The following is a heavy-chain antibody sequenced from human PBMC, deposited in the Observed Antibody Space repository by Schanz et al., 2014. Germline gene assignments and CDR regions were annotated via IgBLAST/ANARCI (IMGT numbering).Heavy chain of an antibody. Sequence: EVQLVESGGGLIQPGGSLRLSCAVSGFSVSTNYMSWARQAPGKGLEWISSLYINAGSTRYADSVEGRFTISRDKAKNTLYLQMNSLRPEETALYYCVGIHVAVAEAFYWGQGAVVIVS. J-gene: IGHJ4*02. V-gene: IGHV3-66*03. CDR3: VGIHVAVAEAFY. D-gene: IGHD6-19*01. CDR1: GFSVSTNY. CDR2: LYINAGST.